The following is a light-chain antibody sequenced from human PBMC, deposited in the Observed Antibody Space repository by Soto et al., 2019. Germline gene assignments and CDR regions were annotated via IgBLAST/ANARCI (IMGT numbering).Light chain of an antibody. J-gene: IGLJ3*02. CDR1: TRAVTSGHY. CDR3: LLSYSGARGGV. Sequence: QAVVTQEPSLTVSPGGTVTLTCGSSTRAVTSGHYPYWFQQKPGQAPRTLIYDTSNKHSWTPARFSGSLLGGKAALTLSGAQPEDEAEYYCLLSYSGARGGVFGGGTKVTVL. CDR2: DTS. V-gene: IGLV7-46*01.